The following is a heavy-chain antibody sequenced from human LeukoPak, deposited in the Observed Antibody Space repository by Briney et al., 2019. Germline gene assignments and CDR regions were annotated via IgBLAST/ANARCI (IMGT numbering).Heavy chain of an antibody. CDR3: ARVGVGTVAWNYFDD. CDR2: IYSGGST. J-gene: IGHJ4*02. V-gene: IGHV3-53*05. D-gene: IGHD6-19*01. CDR1: GFSVSSNY. Sequence: PGGSRRLSCAASGFSVSSNYMSWVRQAPGKGLEWVSSIYSGGSTQYADSVKGRFTISRDNSENTLYLEMNSLRPEDTAVYYCARVGVGTVAWNYFDDWGQGTLVTVSS.